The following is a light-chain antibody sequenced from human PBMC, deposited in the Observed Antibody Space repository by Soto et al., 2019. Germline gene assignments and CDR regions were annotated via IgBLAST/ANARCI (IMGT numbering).Light chain of an antibody. V-gene: IGKV1-13*02. CDR3: QQFNSYPLYP. Sequence: AIQLTQSPSSLSASVGDRVTITCRASQGISSALAWYQQKPGKAPKLLIYDASSLESGVPSRFSGSGSGTDFTLTISSLQPEDFATYECQQFNSYPLYPFGQGTKLEIK. CDR1: QGISSA. J-gene: IGKJ2*01. CDR2: DAS.